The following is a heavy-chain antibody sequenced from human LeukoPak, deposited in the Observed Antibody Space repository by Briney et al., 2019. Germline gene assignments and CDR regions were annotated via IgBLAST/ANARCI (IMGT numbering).Heavy chain of an antibody. V-gene: IGHV1-18*01. CDR3: ARARPFTVTTPSFDY. CDR1: GYTFTSYG. J-gene: IGHJ4*02. D-gene: IGHD4-17*01. CDR2: ISAYNGNT. Sequence: SVKVSCKASGYTFTSYGISWVRQAPGQGLEWMGWISAYNGNTNYAQKLQGRVTMTTDTSTSTAYMELRSLRSDDTAVYYCARARPFTVTTPSFDYWGQGTLVTVSS.